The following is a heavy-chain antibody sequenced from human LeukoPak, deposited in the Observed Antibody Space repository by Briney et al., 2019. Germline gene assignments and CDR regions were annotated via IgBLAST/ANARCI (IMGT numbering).Heavy chain of an antibody. D-gene: IGHD5-12*01. J-gene: IGHJ6*04. CDR1: GGSFSGYY. CDR2: INHSGST. Sequence: SENLSLTCAVYGGSFSGYYWSWIRQPPGKGLEWIGEINHSGSTNYNPSLKSRVTISVDTSKNQFSLKLSSVTAADTAVYYCARKPRRSPLRFWDVWGKGTTVTVSS. V-gene: IGHV4-34*01. CDR3: ARKPRRSPLRFWDV.